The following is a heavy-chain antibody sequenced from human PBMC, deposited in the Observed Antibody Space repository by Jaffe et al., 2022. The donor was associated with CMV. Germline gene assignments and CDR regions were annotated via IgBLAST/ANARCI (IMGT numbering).Heavy chain of an antibody. D-gene: IGHD7-27*01. V-gene: IGHV4-59*01. J-gene: IGHJ3*02. CDR1: GGSISSYY. CDR2: IYYSGST. CDR3: ARNKARTGAVLEDAFDI. Sequence: QVQLQESGPGLVKPSETLSLTCTVSGGSISSYYWSWIRQPPGKGLEWIGYIYYSGSTNYNPSLKSRVTISVDTSKNQFSLKLSSVTAADTAVYYCARNKARTGAVLEDAFDIWGQGTMVTVSS.